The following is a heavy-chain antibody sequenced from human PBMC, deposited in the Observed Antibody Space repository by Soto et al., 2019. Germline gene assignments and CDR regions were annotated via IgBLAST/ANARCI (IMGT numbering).Heavy chain of an antibody. J-gene: IGHJ6*02. CDR2: ISTYNGNT. D-gene: IGHD5-12*01. CDR3: ANVRDGYNYRRYGMDV. Sequence: GSVKVSCMASCYAFTSYGISWVRRAPAKGLEWMGWISTYNGNTNYAQKLQGRVTMTTDTSTSTAYWELRSLRSDDTAVYYCANVRDGYNYRRYGMDVWGQGATVTVSS. V-gene: IGHV1-18*01. CDR1: CYAFTSYG.